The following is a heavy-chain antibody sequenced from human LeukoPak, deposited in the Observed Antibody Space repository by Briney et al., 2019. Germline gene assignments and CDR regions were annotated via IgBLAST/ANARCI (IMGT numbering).Heavy chain of an antibody. V-gene: IGHV3-23*01. CDR1: GLIYSSYA. Sequence: GGSLRLSCAASGLIYSSYAMSWVRQAPGKGLEWVSGISGSGGSTYYAESVKGRFTVYRDNSKKTVWLQMNSLRAEDTAVYYCAKKGGSSGRYDYLDYWGQGTLVTVSS. CDR3: AKKGGSSGRYDYLDY. CDR2: ISGSGGST. J-gene: IGHJ4*01. D-gene: IGHD6-19*01.